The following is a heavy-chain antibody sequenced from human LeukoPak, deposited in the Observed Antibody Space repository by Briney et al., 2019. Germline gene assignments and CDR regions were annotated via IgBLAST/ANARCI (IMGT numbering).Heavy chain of an antibody. D-gene: IGHD2-2*01. Sequence: SETLSLTCTVSGGSISSSYWSWIRQPPGKGLEWIGYIYYTGSTTYNPSLKSRVTISVDTSKNQFSLKLSSVTAADTAVYYCARLVVVPAARVVYYYGMDVWGQGTTVTVSS. CDR2: IYYTGST. CDR1: GGSISSSY. V-gene: IGHV4-59*01. CDR3: ARLVVVPAARVVYYYGMDV. J-gene: IGHJ6*02.